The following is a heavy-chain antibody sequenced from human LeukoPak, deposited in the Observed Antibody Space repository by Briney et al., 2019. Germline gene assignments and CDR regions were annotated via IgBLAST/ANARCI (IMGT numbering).Heavy chain of an antibody. D-gene: IGHD3-9*01. CDR1: GFSFSGHW. V-gene: IGHV3-9*01. Sequence: GGSLRLSCTASGFSFSGHWMHWVRQAPGKGLEWVSGVIWNSGYIGYADSVKGRFTISRDNAKNSLYLQMNSLRAEDTALYYCAKDLTGYYLTGGFDYWGQGTLVTVSS. CDR2: VIWNSGYI. J-gene: IGHJ4*02. CDR3: AKDLTGYYLTGGFDY.